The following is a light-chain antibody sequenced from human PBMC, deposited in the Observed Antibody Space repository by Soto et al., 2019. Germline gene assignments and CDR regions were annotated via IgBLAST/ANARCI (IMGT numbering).Light chain of an antibody. CDR2: DAC. Sequence: EVVMTQSPGTLSVSPGGRATLSCRASQSLTTNLAWYQQKPGQAPRLLIHDACTRATGIPARFRGSGSGTEFTLTISSLQSEDFAVYYCQQYDDWPLTFGQGTRLEIK. V-gene: IGKV3-15*01. CDR1: QSLTTN. J-gene: IGKJ5*01. CDR3: QQYDDWPLT.